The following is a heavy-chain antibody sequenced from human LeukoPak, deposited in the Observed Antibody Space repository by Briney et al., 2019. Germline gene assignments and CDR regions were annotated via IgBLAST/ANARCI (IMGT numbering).Heavy chain of an antibody. J-gene: IGHJ4*02. CDR1: RFTFSSNT. CDR2: INSGGRYI. D-gene: IGHD3-3*01. V-gene: IGHV3-21*04. CDR3: ARERHYDFWSGSFDY. Sequence: GGSLRLSCAASRFTFSSNTMNWVRQAPGKGPEWVSSINSGGRYIYYADSVRGRFTISRDNAKNTLYLQMNSLRAEDTAVYYCARERHYDFWSGSFDYWGQGTLVTVSS.